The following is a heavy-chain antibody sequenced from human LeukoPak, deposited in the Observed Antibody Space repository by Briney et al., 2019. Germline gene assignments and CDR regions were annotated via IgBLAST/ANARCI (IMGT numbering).Heavy chain of an antibody. Sequence: SGTLSLTCAVSGGSISSSNWWSWVRQPPGKGLEWIGEIYHSGSTNYNPSLKSRATISVDKSKNQFSLKLSSVTAADTAVYYCATLATYYYDSSGYYLDYWGQGTLVTVSS. D-gene: IGHD3-22*01. J-gene: IGHJ4*02. CDR1: GGSISSSNW. V-gene: IGHV4-4*02. CDR2: IYHSGST. CDR3: ATLATYYYDSSGYYLDY.